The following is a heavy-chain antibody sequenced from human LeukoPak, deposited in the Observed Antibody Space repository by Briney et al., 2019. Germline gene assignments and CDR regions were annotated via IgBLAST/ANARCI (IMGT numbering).Heavy chain of an antibody. Sequence: SETLSLTCTVSGGYISRYYWSWIRQPPGEGLEWIGYVYYTGSTNYNPCLKSRVSISVDTSKNQFSLKLRSVTAADTAVYYCARLKETYYDFWSGYVWGPRPEGDNCYFDYWGQGTLVTVSS. D-gene: IGHD3-3*01. CDR1: GGYISRYY. CDR2: VYYTGST. CDR3: ARLKETYYDFWSGYVWGPRPEGDNCYFDY. V-gene: IGHV4-59*01. J-gene: IGHJ4*02.